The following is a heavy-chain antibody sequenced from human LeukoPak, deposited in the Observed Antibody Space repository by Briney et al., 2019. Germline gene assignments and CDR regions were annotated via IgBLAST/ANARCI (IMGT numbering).Heavy chain of an antibody. CDR3: ASDGRRGSPMDV. Sequence: PGGSLRLSCAASGFTFSSYGMHWVRQAPGKGLEWVAFIRYDGSNKYYADSVKGRFTISRDNSKNTLYLQMNSLRAEDTAVYYCASDGRRGSPMDVWGKGTTVTVSS. V-gene: IGHV3-30*02. CDR1: GFTFSSYG. J-gene: IGHJ6*03. D-gene: IGHD5-24*01. CDR2: IRYDGSNK.